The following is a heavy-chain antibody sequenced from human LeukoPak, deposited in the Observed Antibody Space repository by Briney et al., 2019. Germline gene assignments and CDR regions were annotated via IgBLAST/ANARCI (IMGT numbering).Heavy chain of an antibody. CDR1: GFTFSSYA. Sequence: GSLRLSCAASGFTFSSYAMSWVRQAAGKGLEWVSAISGSGGNTYYTDSVKGRFTISRDNSKNTLYLQMNSLRADDTAIYYCARNQQLGGHSYYYYGMDVWGQGTTVTVSS. V-gene: IGHV3-23*01. J-gene: IGHJ6*02. CDR3: ARNQQLGGHSYYYYGMDV. D-gene: IGHD3-16*01. CDR2: ISGSGGNT.